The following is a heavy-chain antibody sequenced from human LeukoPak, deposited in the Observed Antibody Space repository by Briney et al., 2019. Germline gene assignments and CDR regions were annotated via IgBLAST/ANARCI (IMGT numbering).Heavy chain of an antibody. CDR1: GYTFTIYY. D-gene: IGHD5-24*01. Sequence: ASVKVSFKASGYTFTIYYMHWVRQAPGQGLEWMGIINPSGGSTSYAQKFQGRVTMTRDTSTSTVYMELSSLRSEDTAVYYCARGWLRDGYNFWFDPWGQGTLVTVSS. CDR3: ARGWLRDGYNFWFDP. CDR2: INPSGGST. J-gene: IGHJ5*02. V-gene: IGHV1-46*01.